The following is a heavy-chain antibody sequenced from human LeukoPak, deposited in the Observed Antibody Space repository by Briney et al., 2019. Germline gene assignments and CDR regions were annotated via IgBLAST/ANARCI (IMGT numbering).Heavy chain of an antibody. CDR1: GYSISSGYY. V-gene: IGHV4-38-2*02. J-gene: IGHJ4*02. D-gene: IGHD1-26*01. Sequence: PSETLSLTCTVSGYSISSGYYWGWIRQPPGKGLEWIGSIYESGSTYYKPSLKSRVTISVDTSKNQFSLRMNSVTAADTAVYYCARGKSRGSHIDYWGQGTLVTVSS. CDR3: ARGKSRGSHIDY. CDR2: IYESGST.